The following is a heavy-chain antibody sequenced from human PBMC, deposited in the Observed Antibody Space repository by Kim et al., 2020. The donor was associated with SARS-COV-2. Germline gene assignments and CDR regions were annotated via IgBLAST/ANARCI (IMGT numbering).Heavy chain of an antibody. V-gene: IGHV4-39*06. CDR3: ARGGSSSSGAFDI. J-gene: IGHJ3*02. Sequence: YNPSLKGRVTISVDTSKNQFALKLSSVTAADTAVYYCARGGSSSSGAFDIWGQGTMVTVSS. D-gene: IGHD6-6*01.